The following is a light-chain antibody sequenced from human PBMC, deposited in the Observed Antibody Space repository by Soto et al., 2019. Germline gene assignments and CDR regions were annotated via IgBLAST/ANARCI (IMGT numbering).Light chain of an antibody. CDR1: QSVSSN. V-gene: IGKV3-15*01. J-gene: IGKJ2*01. CDR2: GAS. CDR3: QQYNTYPRT. Sequence: EIVMTQSPATLSVSPGEGATVSCRASQSVSSNLAWYQQKPGQAPRLHIYGASTRATGIPARFSGSGSGTEFTLTISSLQSEDFAVYYCQQYNTYPRTFGQGTKLEIK.